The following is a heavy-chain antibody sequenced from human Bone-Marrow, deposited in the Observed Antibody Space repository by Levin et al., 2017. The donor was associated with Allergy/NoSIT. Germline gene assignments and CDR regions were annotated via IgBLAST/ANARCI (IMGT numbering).Heavy chain of an antibody. CDR1: GGSISSADYY. D-gene: IGHD5-18*01. V-gene: IGHV4-30-4*01. CDR2: IYSSGTT. CDR3: ARGYSYGSQYFDF. Sequence: SQTLSLTCNVSGGSISSADYYWHWIRQPPGKGLEWIGYIYSSGTTYYNPSLKSRLSMSVDTSKEQFSLNLRSVTAADTAVYYCARGYSYGSQYFDFWGQGTLVTVSS. J-gene: IGHJ4*02.